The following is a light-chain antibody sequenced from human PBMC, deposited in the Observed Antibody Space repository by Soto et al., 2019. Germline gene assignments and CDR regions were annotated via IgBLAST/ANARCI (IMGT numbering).Light chain of an antibody. J-gene: IGLJ1*01. CDR3: SSFTTTYFYV. CDR1: GGDIGAYNY. CDR2: GVT. Sequence: QSVLTQPASVSGSLGQSITLSCTGSGGDIGAYNYVSWYQQHPGKAPKLIIYGVTHRPSGVSSRFSASKSAYTASLTISALHAEDEADYYCSSFTTTYFYVFGPGTKVTVL. V-gene: IGLV2-14*01.